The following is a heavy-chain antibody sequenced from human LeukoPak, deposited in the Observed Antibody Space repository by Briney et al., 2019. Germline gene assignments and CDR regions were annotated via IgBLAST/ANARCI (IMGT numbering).Heavy chain of an antibody. J-gene: IGHJ4*02. V-gene: IGHV4-59*01. CDR3: ARGRGWDDY. Sequence: SETLSLTCTVSGGSISNYYWSWIRQPPGKGLEWIGYIYYIGSTNYNPSLKSRVTISIDTSKNQFSLKLSSVTAADTAVYYCARGRGWDDYWGQGTLVTVSS. CDR2: IYYIGST. CDR1: GGSISNYY. D-gene: IGHD6-19*01.